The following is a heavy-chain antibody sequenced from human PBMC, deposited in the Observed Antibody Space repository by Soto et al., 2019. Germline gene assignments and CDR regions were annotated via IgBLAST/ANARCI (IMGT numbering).Heavy chain of an antibody. CDR3: TAKSADSSSWVYYYYYMDV. CDR1: GFTFRNAW. V-gene: IGHV3-15*01. D-gene: IGHD6-13*01. Sequence: EVQLVESGGGLVKPGGSLRLYCAASGFTFRNAWMTWVRQAPGKGLEWVGRIKSKTDGGTTDYAAPVKGRFTISRDDSKNTLYLQMNSLKTEDTAVYYCTAKSADSSSWVYYYYYMDVWGKGATVTVSS. CDR2: IKSKTDGGTT. J-gene: IGHJ6*03.